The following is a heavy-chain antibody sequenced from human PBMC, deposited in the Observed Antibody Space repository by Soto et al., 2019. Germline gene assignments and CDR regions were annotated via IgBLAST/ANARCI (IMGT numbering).Heavy chain of an antibody. Sequence: SETLSVTCTVSGGSSGSGGYYWSWIRQHPGKGLEWIGYIYYSGSTYYNPSLKSRVTISVDTSKNQFSLKLSSVTAADTAVYYCARGRGFYYYYGMDVWGQGTTVTVSS. CDR1: GGSSGSGGYY. D-gene: IGHD3-10*01. V-gene: IGHV4-31*03. CDR3: ARGRGFYYYYGMDV. CDR2: IYYSGST. J-gene: IGHJ6*02.